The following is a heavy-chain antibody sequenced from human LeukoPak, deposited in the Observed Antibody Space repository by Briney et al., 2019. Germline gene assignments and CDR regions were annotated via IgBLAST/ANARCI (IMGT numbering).Heavy chain of an antibody. CDR1: GFTFSSYS. CDR3: AAGRITIFGVVEGFDY. Sequence: GGSLRLSCAASGFTFSSYSMNWVRQAPGKGLEWVSSISSSSSYIYYADSVKGRFTISRDNAKNSLYLQMNSLRAEDTAVYYCAAGRITIFGVVEGFDYWGQGTLVTVSS. J-gene: IGHJ4*02. CDR2: ISSSSSYI. V-gene: IGHV3-21*01. D-gene: IGHD3-3*01.